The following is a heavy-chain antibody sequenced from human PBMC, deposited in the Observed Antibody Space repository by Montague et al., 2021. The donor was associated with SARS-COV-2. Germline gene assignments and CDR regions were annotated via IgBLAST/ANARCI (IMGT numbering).Heavy chain of an antibody. V-gene: IGHV6-1*01. CDR2: TYYRSKWYN. CDR1: GDSVARNNAA. D-gene: IGHD1-26*01. J-gene: IGHJ4*02. Sequence: CAISGDSVARNNAACRWKRQTPSIRLEWLGRTYYRSKWYNDYAVSVKSRITINPDTSKNQISLQLNSVTPEDTAVYYCARTSASSDYWGQGTLVTVSS. CDR3: ARTSASSDY.